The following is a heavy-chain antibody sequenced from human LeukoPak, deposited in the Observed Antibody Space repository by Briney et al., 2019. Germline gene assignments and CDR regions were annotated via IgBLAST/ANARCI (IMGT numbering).Heavy chain of an antibody. Sequence: SETLSLTCAVYGGSFSGYYWSWIRQPPGKGLEWIGEINHSGSTNYNTSLKRRVTTSVDTSKNQFSLKLSSVTAAATAVYYCARPLGYYYGYFQHWGQGTLVSVFS. CDR2: INHSGST. D-gene: IGHD3-22*01. CDR1: GGSFSGYY. V-gene: IGHV4-34*01. CDR3: ARPLGYYYGYFQH. J-gene: IGHJ1*01.